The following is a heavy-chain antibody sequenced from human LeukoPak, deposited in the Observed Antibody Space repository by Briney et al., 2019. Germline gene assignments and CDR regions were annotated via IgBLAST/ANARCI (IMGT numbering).Heavy chain of an antibody. V-gene: IGHV4-59*08. Sequence: SETLSLTCTVSGGSISGCYWSWIRQPPGKGLEWIGNIYYSGSTNYNPSLKSRVTISVDTSKNQFSLKLSSVTAADTAVYYCANYHDYSNFQGAYYLDYWGQGARVTVSS. CDR2: IYYSGST. D-gene: IGHD4-11*01. CDR3: ANYHDYSNFQGAYYLDY. J-gene: IGHJ4*02. CDR1: GGSISGCY.